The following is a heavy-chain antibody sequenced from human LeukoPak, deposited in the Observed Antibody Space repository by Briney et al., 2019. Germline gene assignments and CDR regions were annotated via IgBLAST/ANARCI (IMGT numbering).Heavy chain of an antibody. CDR1: GGSISSTNW. J-gene: IGHJ2*01. D-gene: IGHD4-23*01. Sequence: SETLSLTCGVSGGSISSTNWWSWVRQPPGQGLEWIGEIYHSGSTTYNPSLTSRVTISVEKYKNKYSLKLSTVTPAATAAYYCSRDLHGGNSFTADWYFDLWGRGTVVTVSS. V-gene: IGHV4-4*02. CDR2: IYHSGST. CDR3: SRDLHGGNSFTADWYFDL.